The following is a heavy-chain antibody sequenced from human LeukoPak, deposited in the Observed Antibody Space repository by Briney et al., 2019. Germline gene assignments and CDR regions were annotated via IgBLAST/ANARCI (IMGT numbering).Heavy chain of an antibody. V-gene: IGHV3-21*01. CDR2: ISSSSSYI. CDR1: GFTSSSYS. Sequence: GGSLRLPCAASGFTSSSYSMNWVRQAPGKGLEWVSSISSSSSYIYYADSVKGRFTISRDNAKNSLYLQMNSLRAEDTAVYYCARSSGGSCCYFDYWGQGTLVTVSS. CDR3: ARSSGGSCCYFDY. J-gene: IGHJ4*02. D-gene: IGHD2-15*01.